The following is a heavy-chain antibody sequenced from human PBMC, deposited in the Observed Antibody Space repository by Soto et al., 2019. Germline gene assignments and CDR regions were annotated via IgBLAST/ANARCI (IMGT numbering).Heavy chain of an antibody. J-gene: IGHJ6*01. CDR2: ISWDGGST. V-gene: IGHV3-43*01. D-gene: IGHD3-10*01. CDR3: AIGLWANALDGQAV. Sequence: PGGSLRLSCAASGFTFDAYTMHWFRQAPGKGLEWVSLISWDGGSTYYADSVKGRFTISRDNSKNSLYLQMNSLRTEDTALYYFAIGLWANALDGQAVWRRGSTVTV. CDR1: GFTFDAYT.